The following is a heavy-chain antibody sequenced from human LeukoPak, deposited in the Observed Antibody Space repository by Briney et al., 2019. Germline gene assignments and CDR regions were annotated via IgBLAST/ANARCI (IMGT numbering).Heavy chain of an antibody. CDR3: AKDEGLKWIQLWYYDY. CDR1: GFTFSSYG. V-gene: IGHV3-30*18. CDR2: ISYDGSNK. D-gene: IGHD5-18*01. J-gene: IGHJ4*02. Sequence: GGSLRLSCAASGFTFSSYGMHWVRQAPGKGLEWVAVISYDGSNKYYADSVKGRFTISRDNYKNTLYLQMNSLRAEDTAVYYCAKDEGLKWIQLWYYDYWGQGTLVTVSS.